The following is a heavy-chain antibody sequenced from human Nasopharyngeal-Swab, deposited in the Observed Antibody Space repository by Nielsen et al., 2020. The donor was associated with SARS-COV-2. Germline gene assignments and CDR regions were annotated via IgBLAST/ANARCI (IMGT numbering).Heavy chain of an antibody. Sequence: RQAPGKGLEWIGYIYYSGSTYYNPSLKSRVTISVDTSKNQFSLKLSSVTAADTAVYYCASLGGDYGDSRDYWGQGTPVTV. CDR2: IYYSGST. V-gene: IGHV4-30-4*07. J-gene: IGHJ4*02. CDR3: ASLGGDYGDSRDY. D-gene: IGHD4-17*01.